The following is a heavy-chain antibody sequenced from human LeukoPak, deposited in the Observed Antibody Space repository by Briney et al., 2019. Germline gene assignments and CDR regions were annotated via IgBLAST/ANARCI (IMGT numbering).Heavy chain of an antibody. V-gene: IGHV4-4*02. J-gene: IGHJ6*03. D-gene: IGHD6-13*01. Sequence: SGTLSLTCAVSGGSISSSNWWSWVRQPPGKGLEWIGEIYHSESTNYNPSLKSRVTISVDKSKNQFSLKLSSVTAADTAVYYCAKLAAAGRYYYYYYMDVWGKGTTVTVSS. CDR1: GGSISSSNW. CDR3: AKLAAAGRYYYYYYMDV. CDR2: IYHSEST.